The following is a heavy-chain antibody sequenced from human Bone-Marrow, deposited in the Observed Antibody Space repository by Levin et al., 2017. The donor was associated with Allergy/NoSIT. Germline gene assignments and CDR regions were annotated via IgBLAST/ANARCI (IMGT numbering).Heavy chain of an antibody. CDR1: GFTFSSYA. CDR2: ISYDGSNK. Sequence: GGSLRLSCAASGFTFSSYAMHWVRQAPGKGLEWVAVISYDGSNKYYADSVKGRFTISRDNSKNTLYLQMNSLRAEDTAVYYCARDRSPYDFWSGYYWFDPWGQGTLVTVSS. CDR3: ARDRSPYDFWSGYYWFDP. J-gene: IGHJ5*02. V-gene: IGHV3-30-3*01. D-gene: IGHD3-3*01.